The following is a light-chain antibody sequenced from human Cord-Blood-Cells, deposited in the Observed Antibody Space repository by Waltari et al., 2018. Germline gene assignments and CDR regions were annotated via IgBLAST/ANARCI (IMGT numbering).Light chain of an antibody. CDR2: EGS. CDR1: SSAVGSYNL. CDR3: CSYAGSSTFVV. J-gene: IGLJ2*01. V-gene: IGLV2-23*03. Sequence: QSALTRPASVSGSPGQSITISCTGTSSAVGSYNLVSWYQQPPGKAPKLMIYEGSKRPSGVSNRFSGSKSGNTASLTISGLQAEDEADYYCCSYAGSSTFVVFGGGTKLTVL.